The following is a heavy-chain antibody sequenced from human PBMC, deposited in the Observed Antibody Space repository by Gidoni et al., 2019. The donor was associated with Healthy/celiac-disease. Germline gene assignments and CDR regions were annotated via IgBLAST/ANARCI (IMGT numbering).Heavy chain of an antibody. D-gene: IGHD4-17*01. Sequence: QLQLQASAPGLVKPSEPLSLTCTVSGGSISTRRYYWGWIRQHAGKGLEWIGSIDYRGSTDYNRSLKGRVTISVDTSKNQFSLKLSSVTAADTAVYDCARHTDDYGDRYNWFDPWGQGTLVTVSS. CDR3: ARHTDDYGDRYNWFDP. CDR1: GGSISTRRYY. J-gene: IGHJ5*02. CDR2: IDYRGST. V-gene: IGHV4-39*01.